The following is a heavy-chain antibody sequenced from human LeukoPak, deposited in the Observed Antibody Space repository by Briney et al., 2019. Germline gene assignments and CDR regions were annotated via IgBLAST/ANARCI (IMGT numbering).Heavy chain of an antibody. CDR3: ARSKLAVAGNYFDN. CDR2: IKEDRSEK. D-gene: IGHD6-19*01. V-gene: IGHV3-7*01. Sequence: GGSLRLSCAASGFIFNSYGMHWVRQAPGKGLEWVANIKEDRSEKYYVDSVKGRFTISRDNAKNSLYLQMNSLRAEDTAVYYCARSKLAVAGNYFDNWGQGTLVTVSS. J-gene: IGHJ4*02. CDR1: GFIFNSYG.